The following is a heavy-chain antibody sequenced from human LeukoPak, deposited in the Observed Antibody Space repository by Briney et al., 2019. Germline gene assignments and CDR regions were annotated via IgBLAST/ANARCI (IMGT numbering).Heavy chain of an antibody. V-gene: IGHV3-73*01. CDR1: GVTFSGTV. CDR3: TSPKGDASYCGMDV. J-gene: IGHJ6*02. CDR2: IRTKANKYAT. Sequence: GGSLKLSCAASGVTFSGTVMHWFRHASRKDLLWVARIRTKANKYATAFAASVKGRFTISRDDSKNTAYLQVNSLKTEDTAVYYCTSPKGDASYCGMDVWGQGTTVTVSS. D-gene: IGHD2-21*02.